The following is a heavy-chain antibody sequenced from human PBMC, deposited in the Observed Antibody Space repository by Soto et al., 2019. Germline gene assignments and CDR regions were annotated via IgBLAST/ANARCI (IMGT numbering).Heavy chain of an antibody. CDR2: ISGSGGST. V-gene: IGHV3-23*01. CDR1: GFTFSSYA. D-gene: IGHD3-9*01. J-gene: IGHJ6*02. CDR3: AKNDILTLIRYYYGMDV. Sequence: GGSLRLSCAASGFTFSSYAMSWVRQAPGKGLEWVSAISGSGGSTYYADSVKGRFTISRDNSKNTLYLQMNSLRAEDTAVYYCAKNDILTLIRYYYGMDVWGQGTTVTVSS.